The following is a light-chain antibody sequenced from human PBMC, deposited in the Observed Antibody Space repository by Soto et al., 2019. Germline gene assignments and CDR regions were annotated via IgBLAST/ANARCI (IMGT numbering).Light chain of an antibody. V-gene: IGKV3-15*01. CDR2: GAS. J-gene: IGKJ5*01. Sequence: EIVLTQSPGTLSLSPGERATLFCRASQSVSSSYLAWYQQKPGQAPRLLIYGASTRATGIPARFSGSGSGTEFTLTISSLQSEDFAVYYCQQYNNWPTFGQGTRLEIK. CDR1: QSVSSSY. CDR3: QQYNNWPT.